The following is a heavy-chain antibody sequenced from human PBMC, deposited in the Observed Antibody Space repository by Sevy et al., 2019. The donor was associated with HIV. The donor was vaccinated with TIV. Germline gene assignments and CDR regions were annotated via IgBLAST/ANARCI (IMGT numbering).Heavy chain of an antibody. CDR2: IIPIFGTA. D-gene: IGHD5-18*01. V-gene: IGHV1-69*13. CDR3: AGGGFVDTARAGEGRDDAFDI. CDR1: GGTFSSYA. J-gene: IGHJ3*02. Sequence: ASVKVSCKASGGTFSSYAISWVRQAPGQGLEWMGGIIPIFGTANYAQKFQGRVTITADESTSTAYMELSSLRSEDTAVYYCAGGGFVDTARAGEGRDDAFDIWGQGTMVTVSS.